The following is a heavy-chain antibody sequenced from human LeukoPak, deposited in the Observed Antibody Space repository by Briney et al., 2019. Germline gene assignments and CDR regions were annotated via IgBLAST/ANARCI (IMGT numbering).Heavy chain of an antibody. CDR1: GFTFGSYA. CDR3: AKGLRFLEWLFRFDP. J-gene: IGHJ5*02. Sequence: QSGGSLRLSCAASGFTFGSYAMSWVSQAPGKGLEWVSAISGSGGSTYYEDSVKGRFTLSRDNPKHTLYLQMNSLRAEDTAVYYCAKGLRFLEWLFRFDPWGQGTLVTVSS. V-gene: IGHV3-23*01. D-gene: IGHD3-3*01. CDR2: ISGSGGST.